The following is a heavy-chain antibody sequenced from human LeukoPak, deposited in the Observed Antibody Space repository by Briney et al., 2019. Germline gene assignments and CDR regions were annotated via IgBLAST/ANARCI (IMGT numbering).Heavy chain of an antibody. CDR3: ARDPGGSSSYVWLDP. Sequence: ASVKVSCKASGYTFTTYHMHWVRQAPGQGLEWMGIINPSSGFKHNAQKFQDRFTMTRDTSTSTVYMELSSLTSEDTAVYYCARDPGGSSSYVWLDPWGQGTLVTVSS. D-gene: IGHD6-6*01. V-gene: IGHV1-46*01. CDR1: GYTFTTYH. J-gene: IGHJ5*02. CDR2: INPSSGFK.